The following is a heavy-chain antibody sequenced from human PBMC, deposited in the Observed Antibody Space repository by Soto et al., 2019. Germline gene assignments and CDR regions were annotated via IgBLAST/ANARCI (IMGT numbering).Heavy chain of an antibody. J-gene: IGHJ3*01. V-gene: IGHV1-8*01. Sequence: QVQLVQSGAEVKKPGASVKVSCEASGYTFTSYDINWVRQATGQGLEWMGWMNPNSGNTGYAQKFQGRVTINSNTSRGKAYVELSSLRSEDTAVYYFARGKSGLYGDYVDDAFHLWGQGTMVTVPS. D-gene: IGHD4-17*01. CDR1: GYTFTSYD. CDR3: ARGKSGLYGDYVDDAFHL. CDR2: MNPNSGNT.